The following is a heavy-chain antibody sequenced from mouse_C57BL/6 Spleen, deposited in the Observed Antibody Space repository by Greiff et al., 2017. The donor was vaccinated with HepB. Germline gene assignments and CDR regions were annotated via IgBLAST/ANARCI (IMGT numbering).Heavy chain of an antibody. CDR1: GFTFSSYG. Sequence: EVQLVESGGDLVKPGGSLKLSCAASGFTFSSYGMSWVRQTPDKRLEWVATISSGGSYTYYPDSVKGRFTISRDNAKNTLYLQMTSLKSEDTAMYYCARREGNYVSSMDYGGQGTSVTVSS. J-gene: IGHJ4*01. V-gene: IGHV5-6*01. CDR2: ISSGGSYT. CDR3: ARREGNYVSSMDY. D-gene: IGHD2-1*01.